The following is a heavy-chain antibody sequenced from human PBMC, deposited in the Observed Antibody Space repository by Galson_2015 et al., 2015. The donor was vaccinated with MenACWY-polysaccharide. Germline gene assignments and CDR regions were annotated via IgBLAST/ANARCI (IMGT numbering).Heavy chain of an antibody. J-gene: IGHJ5*02. CDR2: IKKEGNEK. D-gene: IGHD1-26*01. Sequence: SLRLSCAAPGFTFSSYWMTWVRQAPGKGLEWVANIKKEGNEKYYVDSVKGRFTISRDNAKNSLYLQMNSLRVEDTAVYYCARGWAKFDPWGQGTLVTVSS. V-gene: IGHV3-7*01. CDR1: GFTFSSYW. CDR3: ARGWAKFDP.